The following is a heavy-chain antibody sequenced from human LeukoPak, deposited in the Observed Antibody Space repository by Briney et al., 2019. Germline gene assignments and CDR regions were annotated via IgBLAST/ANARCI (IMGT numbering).Heavy chain of an antibody. CDR3: ARQPMVVGYYYYYMDV. D-gene: IGHD4/OR15-4a*01. CDR1: GCSLSSSDYY. CDR2: IYYTGST. V-gene: IGHV4-39*01. J-gene: IGHJ6*03. Sequence: SETPSLTCTVSGCSLSSSDYYWGWIRQPPGKGLEWIGDIYYTGSTYYNPSLKSRVTISVDTSKNQFSLKVSSLTATDTALYYCARQPMVVGYYYYYMDVWGKGTTVTVSS.